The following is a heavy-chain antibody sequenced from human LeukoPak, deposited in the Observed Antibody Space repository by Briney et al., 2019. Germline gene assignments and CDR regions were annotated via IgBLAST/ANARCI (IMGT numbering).Heavy chain of an antibody. Sequence: SETLSLTCTVSGGSISSYYWSWIRQPPGRGLEWIGYIYYSGITNYNPSLKSRVTISVDTSKNQFSLKLSSVTAADTAVYYCARETIIVGRAEFGPWGQGTLVTVSS. CDR1: GGSISSYY. J-gene: IGHJ5*02. CDR3: ARETIIVGRAEFGP. CDR2: IYYSGIT. V-gene: IGHV4-59*01. D-gene: IGHD3-22*01.